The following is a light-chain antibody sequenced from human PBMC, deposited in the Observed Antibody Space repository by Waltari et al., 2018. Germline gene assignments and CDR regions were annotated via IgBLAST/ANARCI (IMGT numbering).Light chain of an antibody. V-gene: IGKV1-33*01. CDR2: DAS. CDR3: MQALQTLWT. J-gene: IGKJ1*01. Sequence: DIQMTQSPSSLSASVGDRVTITCQASQDISNYLNWYQQKPGKAPKLLIYDASNLETGVPSRFSGSGSGTDFTLKISRVEAEDVGVYYCMQALQTLWTFGQGTKVEIK. CDR1: QDISNY.